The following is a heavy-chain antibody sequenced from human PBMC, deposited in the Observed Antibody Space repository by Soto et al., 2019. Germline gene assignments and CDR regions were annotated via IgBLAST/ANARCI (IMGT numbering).Heavy chain of an antibody. Sequence: EVQLVESGGGLVQPGGSLRLSCAASGFTFNNYYMVWVRQAPGRGLEWVANINQDGSAKYYVDSVKGRFTISRDNAKSSLYLQINSLRAEDTATYYCGRGFGGTHWGHGSLVTVSS. CDR2: INQDGSAK. CDR1: GFTFNNYY. D-gene: IGHD2-15*01. CDR3: GRGFGGTH. J-gene: IGHJ4*01. V-gene: IGHV3-7*05.